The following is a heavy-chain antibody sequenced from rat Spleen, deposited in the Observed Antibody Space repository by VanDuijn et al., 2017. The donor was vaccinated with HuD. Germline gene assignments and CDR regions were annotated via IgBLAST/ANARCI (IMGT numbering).Heavy chain of an antibody. V-gene: IGHV5-31*01. J-gene: IGHJ2*01. D-gene: IGHD1-11*01. CDR2: ITKDGGSL. CDR3: SRGGATRFDY. CDR1: GFTFNNYW. Sequence: EVQLVESGGGLVQPGRSLKLSCVTSGFTFNNYWLSWVRQTPGKGLDWVASITKDGGSLFYRDSVKGRFTVSRDNEQNILYLQMDSLRSEDTATYYFSRGGATRFDYWGQGFMVTVSS.